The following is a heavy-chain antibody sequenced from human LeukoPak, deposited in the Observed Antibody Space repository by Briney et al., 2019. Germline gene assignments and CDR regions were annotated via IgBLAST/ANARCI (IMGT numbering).Heavy chain of an antibody. CDR1: GFTFTNYF. J-gene: IGHJ6*02. CDR3: ARKAPSYYYYGMDV. V-gene: IGHV4-34*01. CDR2: INHSGST. Sequence: PGGSLRLSCAASGFTFTNYFMSWIRQPPGKGLEWIGEINHSGSTNYNPSLKSRVTISVDTSKNQFSLKLSSVTAADTAVYYCARKAPSYYYYGMDVWGQGTTVTVSS.